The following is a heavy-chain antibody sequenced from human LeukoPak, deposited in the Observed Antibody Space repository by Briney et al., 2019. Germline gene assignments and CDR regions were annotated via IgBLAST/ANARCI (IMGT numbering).Heavy chain of an antibody. J-gene: IGHJ3*02. V-gene: IGHV3-23*01. CDR2: NSGSGGST. CDR1: GFTFSSYA. D-gene: IGHD2-15*01. CDR3: AKVTGYCSGGSCYIEAFDI. Sequence: PGGSLRLSCAASGFTFSSYAMSWVRQAPGKGLEWVSANSGSGGSTYYADSVKGRFTISRDNSKNTLYLQMNSLRAEDTAVYYCAKVTGYCSGGSCYIEAFDIWGQGTMVTVPS.